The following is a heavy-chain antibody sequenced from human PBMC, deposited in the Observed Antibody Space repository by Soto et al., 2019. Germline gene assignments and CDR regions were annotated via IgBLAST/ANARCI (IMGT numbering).Heavy chain of an antibody. Sequence: GSLRLSCAASGFTSSSYAMSWVRQAPGKGLEWVSAISGSGGSTYYADSVKGRFTISRDKSKNTLYLQMNSLRSEDTAVYYCAKDRAARPSYYFDYWGQGTLVTVSS. CDR1: GFTSSSYA. CDR3: AKDRAARPSYYFDY. J-gene: IGHJ4*02. D-gene: IGHD6-6*01. CDR2: ISGSGGST. V-gene: IGHV3-23*01.